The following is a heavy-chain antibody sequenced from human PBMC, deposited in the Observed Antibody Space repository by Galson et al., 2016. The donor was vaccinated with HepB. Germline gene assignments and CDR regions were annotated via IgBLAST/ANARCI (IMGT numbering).Heavy chain of an antibody. V-gene: IGHV3-23*01. CDR1: GFPFSSYA. CDR2: ISGAGTA. D-gene: IGHD4-17*01. CDR3: FRVPRYYADYSSGVGDC. Sequence: SLRLSCAASGFPFSSYAMCWVRQAPGKGLAWVSTISGAGTASYAYSVKGRFTISRDNSKNTLDLQMDSLRVEDTALYFCFRVPRYYADYSSGVGDCWGQGTLLTV. J-gene: IGHJ4*02.